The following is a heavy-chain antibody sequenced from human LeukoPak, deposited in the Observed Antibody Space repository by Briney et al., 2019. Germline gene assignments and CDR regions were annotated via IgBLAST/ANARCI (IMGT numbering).Heavy chain of an antibody. V-gene: IGHV4-61*02. CDR1: GGSISSGSYY. CDR3: ARYSGPLYWRGTAYYYKDV. CDR2: IYTSGST. D-gene: IGHD3-10*01. Sequence: PSQTLSLTCTVSGGSISSGSYYWSWIRQPAGKGLEWIGRIYTSGSTNYNPSLKSRVTISVDTSKNQFSLKLSSVTAADTAVYYCARYSGPLYWRGTAYYYKDVWGKGTTVTVSS. J-gene: IGHJ6*03.